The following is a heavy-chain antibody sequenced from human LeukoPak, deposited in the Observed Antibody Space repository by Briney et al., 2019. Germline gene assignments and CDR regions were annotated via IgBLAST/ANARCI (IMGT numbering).Heavy chain of an antibody. V-gene: IGHV4-31*03. Sequence: SQTLSLTCTVSGGSISRGDYYWSWIRQHPGKGLEWIGYIYYSGTTYYNPSLKSRATISLDTSKNQFSLKLSSVTAADTAVYYCARDQEDSGTDYWGQGTLVTVSS. CDR3: ARDQEDSGTDY. CDR1: GGSISRGDYY. D-gene: IGHD3-10*01. CDR2: IYYSGTT. J-gene: IGHJ4*02.